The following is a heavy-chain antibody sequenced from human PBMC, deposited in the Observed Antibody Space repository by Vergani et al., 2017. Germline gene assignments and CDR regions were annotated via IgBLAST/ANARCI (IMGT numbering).Heavy chain of an antibody. V-gene: IGHV4-59*01. D-gene: IGHD5-18*01. CDR3: ARDRSSGYSYGYGLALGGMDV. Sequence: QVQLQESGPGLVKPSETLSLTCTVSGGSISSYYWSWIRQPPGKGLEWIGYIYYSGSTNSNPSLKSRVTISVDTSKNQFSLKLSSVTAADTAVYYCARDRSSGYSYGYGLALGGMDVWGQGTTVTVSS. J-gene: IGHJ6*02. CDR1: GGSISSYY. CDR2: IYYSGST.